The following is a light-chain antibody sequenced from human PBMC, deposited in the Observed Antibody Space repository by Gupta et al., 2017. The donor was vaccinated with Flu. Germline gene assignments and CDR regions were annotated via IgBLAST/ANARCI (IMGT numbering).Light chain of an antibody. V-gene: IGKV3-15*01. CDR2: SAS. CDR1: LIISNS. CDR3: QQDNSWPYS. J-gene: IGKJ2*03. Sequence: PDTVSVSPGERATLTCRASLIISNSLAWYQQKPGQAPKLLMSSASTRASEVPARFSGSGSGTEFTLTISSLQSEDFAVYYCQQDNSWPYSFGQGTKVEIK.